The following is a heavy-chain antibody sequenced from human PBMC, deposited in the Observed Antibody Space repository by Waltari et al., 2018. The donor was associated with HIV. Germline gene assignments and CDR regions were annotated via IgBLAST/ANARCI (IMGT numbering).Heavy chain of an antibody. V-gene: IGHV5-51*03. CDR2: IYPADSDT. CDR1: GYSFTSYW. J-gene: IGHJ3*02. D-gene: IGHD1-26*01. Sequence: EVQLVQSGAEVKKPGQSLKISCKGSGYSFTSYWIGWVRQAPGTGLEWMGDIYPADSDTTYNPSFRGQVTISVDTSISTAYVQWMSLKASDTTVYFCARRLVGADAFEIWGQGTEVIVSS. CDR3: ARRLVGADAFEI.